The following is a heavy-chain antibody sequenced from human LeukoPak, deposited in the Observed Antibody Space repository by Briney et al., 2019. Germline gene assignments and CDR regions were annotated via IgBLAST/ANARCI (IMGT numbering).Heavy chain of an antibody. CDR1: GGSISSYY. Sequence: SETLSLTCTVSGGSISSYYWSWIRQPPGKGMEWIGYIYYSGSTNYNPSLKSRVTISVDTSKNQFSLKLSSVTAADTAVYYCARALRYSSGWYAPVSFDYWGQGTLVTVSS. CDR3: ARALRYSSGWYAPVSFDY. D-gene: IGHD6-19*01. V-gene: IGHV4-59*01. J-gene: IGHJ4*02. CDR2: IYYSGST.